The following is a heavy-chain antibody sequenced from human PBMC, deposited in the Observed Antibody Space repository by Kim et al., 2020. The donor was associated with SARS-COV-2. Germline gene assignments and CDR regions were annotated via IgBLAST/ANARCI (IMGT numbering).Heavy chain of an antibody. J-gene: IGHJ3*02. CDR3: TRVTGTTLAFWEAFDT. D-gene: IGHD1-1*01. Sequence: GGSLRLSCGASGFTFSDSAMHWVRRASGKGLEWVGRIRSNVNGYATAYSASVRGRFTISRDASRNTAYLQMNSQKTEDTAVYYCTRVTGTTLAFWEAFDTWGQGKMVAVSS. V-gene: IGHV3-73*01. CDR2: IRSNVNGYAT. CDR1: GFTFSDSA.